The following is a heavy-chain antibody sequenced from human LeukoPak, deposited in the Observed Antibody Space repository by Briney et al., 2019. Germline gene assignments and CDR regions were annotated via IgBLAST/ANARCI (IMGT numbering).Heavy chain of an antibody. CDR1: GGTFSSYA. V-gene: IGHV1-69*06. CDR3: ARGVSGYCSGGSCYYYYYMDV. J-gene: IGHJ6*03. Sequence: ASVKVSCKASGGTFSSYAISWVRQAPGQGLEWMGRIIPIFGTANYAQKFQGRVTITADKSTSTAYMELSSLRSEDTAVYYCARGVSGYCSGGSCYYYYYMDVWGKGTTVTLSS. D-gene: IGHD2-15*01. CDR2: IIPIFGTA.